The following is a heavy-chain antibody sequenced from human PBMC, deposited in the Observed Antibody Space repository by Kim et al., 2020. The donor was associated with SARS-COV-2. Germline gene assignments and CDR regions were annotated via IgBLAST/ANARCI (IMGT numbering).Heavy chain of an antibody. CDR1: GYTFTGYY. CDR3: ARDSMVRGVISNWFDP. V-gene: IGHV1-2*04. J-gene: IGHJ5*02. CDR2: INPNSGGT. Sequence: ASVKVSCKASGYTFTGYYMHWVRQAPGQGLEWMGWINPNSGGTNYAQKFQGWVTMTRDTSISTAYMELSRLRSDDTAVYYCARDSMVRGVISNWFDPWGQGTLVTVSS. D-gene: IGHD3-10*01.